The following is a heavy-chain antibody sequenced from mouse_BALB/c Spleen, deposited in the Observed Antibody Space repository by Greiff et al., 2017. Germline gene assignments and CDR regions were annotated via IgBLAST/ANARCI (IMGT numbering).Heavy chain of an antibody. CDR1: GYSITSDYA. Sequence: EVMLVESGPGLVKPSQSLSLTCTVTGYSITSDYAWNWIRQFPGNKLEWMGYISYSGSTSYNPSLKSRISITRDTSKNQFFLQLNSVTTEDTATYYCAIYDGYYAYAMDYWGQGTSVTVSS. V-gene: IGHV3-2*02. CDR3: AIYDGYYAYAMDY. CDR2: ISYSGST. D-gene: IGHD2-3*01. J-gene: IGHJ4*01.